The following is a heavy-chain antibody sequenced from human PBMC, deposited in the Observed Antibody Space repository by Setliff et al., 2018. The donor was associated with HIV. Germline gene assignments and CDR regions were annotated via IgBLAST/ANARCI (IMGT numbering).Heavy chain of an antibody. CDR1: GYTFTGYY. CDR2: INPNNGGT. J-gene: IGHJ4*02. CDR3: ARGMDYYDTSGYYQYYFDY. V-gene: IGHV1-2*02. D-gene: IGHD3-22*01. Sequence: GASVKVSCKASGYTFTGYYMHWVRQAPGQGLEWVGWINPNNGGTNYAQKFQGRVTMTRDTSISTAYMELSRLRSDDTAVYYCARGMDYYDTSGYYQYYFDYWGQGTLVTVSS.